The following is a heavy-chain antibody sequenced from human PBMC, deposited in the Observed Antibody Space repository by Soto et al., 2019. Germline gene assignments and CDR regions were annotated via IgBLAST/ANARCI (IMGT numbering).Heavy chain of an antibody. Sequence: QVQLVESGGGVVQPGRSLRLSCAASGFTFSHYAMHWVRQAPGKGLEWVALMSYDGSNEYYADSVKGRFTISRDNSKNTLYLQMNSLRAEDTAVYCCENAGSHNFDCWGQGTLVTVSS. CDR1: GFTFSHYA. CDR3: ENAGSHNFDC. D-gene: IGHD1-26*01. V-gene: IGHV3-30*18. J-gene: IGHJ4*02. CDR2: MSYDGSNE.